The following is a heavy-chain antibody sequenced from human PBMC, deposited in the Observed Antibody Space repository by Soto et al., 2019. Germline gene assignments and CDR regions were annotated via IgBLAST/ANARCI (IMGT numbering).Heavy chain of an antibody. CDR1: GGSISSSSYY. J-gene: IGHJ3*02. V-gene: IGHV4-39*01. CDR2: IYYSGST. Sequence: QLQLQESGPGLVKPSETLSLTCTVSGGSISSSSYYWGWIRQPPGKGLEWIGSIYYSGSTFYNPSLKSRVTISVDTAKTQCSLRLRSVTAADTAVYYCARFSSDDAFDIWGQGTMVTVSS. CDR3: ARFSSDDAFDI. D-gene: IGHD6-19*01.